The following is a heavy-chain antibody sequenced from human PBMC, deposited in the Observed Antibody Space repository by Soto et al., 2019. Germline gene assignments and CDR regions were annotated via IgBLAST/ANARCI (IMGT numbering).Heavy chain of an antibody. D-gene: IGHD3-10*01. CDR2: IYYSGST. CDR1: GGSISSSSYY. CDR3: ARGHGSGSYYYYGMDV. V-gene: IGHV4-39*01. J-gene: IGHJ6*02. Sequence: PSETLSLTCTVSGGSISSSSYYWGWIRQPPGKGLEWIGSIYYSGSTYYNPSLKSRVTISVDTSKNQFSLKLSSVTAADTAVYYCARGHGSGSYYYYGMDVWGQGTTVTVS.